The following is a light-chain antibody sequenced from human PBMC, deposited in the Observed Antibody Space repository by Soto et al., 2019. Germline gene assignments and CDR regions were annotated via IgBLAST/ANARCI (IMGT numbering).Light chain of an antibody. V-gene: IGLV2-8*01. CDR2: EVS. Sequence: QSALTQPPSASGSPGQSVSFSCTGTSRDVGAYNYVSWYQQRPGKAPKLIIYEVSKRPSGVPGRFSGSKSGNTASLTVSGLQAEDEADYYCSSYAGSNIHYVFGTGTKLTVL. CDR3: SSYAGSNIHYV. CDR1: SRDVGAYNY. J-gene: IGLJ1*01.